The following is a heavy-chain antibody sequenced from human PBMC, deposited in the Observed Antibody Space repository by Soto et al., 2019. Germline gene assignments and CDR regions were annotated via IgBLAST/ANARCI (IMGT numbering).Heavy chain of an antibody. D-gene: IGHD3-22*01. V-gene: IGHV1-2*02. Sequence: QVQLVQSGAEVKKPGASVKVSCKASGYTFTGYYLHWVRQAPGQGLEWMGWLNPDTGEAIYAQRFEGRVTMTRDTTISTAYMDVKRLGSDDTAVYYCARGGYYDSGIYKGDLDVWGQGTLVTVSS. CDR2: LNPDTGEA. CDR1: GYTFTGYY. CDR3: ARGGYYDSGIYKGDLDV. J-gene: IGHJ3*01.